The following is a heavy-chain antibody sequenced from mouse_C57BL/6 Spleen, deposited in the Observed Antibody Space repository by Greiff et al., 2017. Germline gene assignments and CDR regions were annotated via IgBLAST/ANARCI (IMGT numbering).Heavy chain of an antibody. CDR1: GFTFSSYG. Sequence: EVHLVESGGDLVKPGGSLKLSCAASGFTFSSYGMSWVRPTPDKRLEWVATISSGGSYTYYPGSVKGRFTISRDNAKNTLYLQISSLKSDDTAMYYCASYYSPYYYAMDYWGQGTSVTVSS. J-gene: IGHJ4*01. CDR2: ISSGGSYT. V-gene: IGHV5-6*01. CDR3: ASYYSPYYYAMDY. D-gene: IGHD2-12*01.